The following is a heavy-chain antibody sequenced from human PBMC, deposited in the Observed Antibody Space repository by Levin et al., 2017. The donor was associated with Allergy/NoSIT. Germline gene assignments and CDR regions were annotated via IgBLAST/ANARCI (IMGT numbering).Heavy chain of an antibody. CDR2: IKQDGSEK. Sequence: GGSLRLSCAASGFTFSSYWMSWVRQAPGKGLEWVANIKQDGSEKYYVDSVKGRFTISRDNAKNSLYLQMNSLRAEDTAVYYCARAPFGVVINYYFDYWGQGTLVTVSS. CDR3: ARAPFGVVINYYFDY. D-gene: IGHD3-3*01. V-gene: IGHV3-7*01. J-gene: IGHJ4*02. CDR1: GFTFSSYW.